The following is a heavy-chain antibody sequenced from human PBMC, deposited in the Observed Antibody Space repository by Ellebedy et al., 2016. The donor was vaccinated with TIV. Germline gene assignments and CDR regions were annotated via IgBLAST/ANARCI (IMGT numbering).Heavy chain of an antibody. Sequence: GGSLRLSCAASGFTFSGYGMHWVRQAPGKGLEWVAIIWYDGSNKYYADSVKGRFTISRDNSKNTLYLQMNSLRAEDTAVYYCAREVTLVGRVRNILTGLPDYWGQGTLVTVSS. CDR1: GFTFSGYG. D-gene: IGHD3-9*01. CDR2: IWYDGSNK. J-gene: IGHJ4*02. CDR3: AREVTLVGRVRNILTGLPDY. V-gene: IGHV3-33*01.